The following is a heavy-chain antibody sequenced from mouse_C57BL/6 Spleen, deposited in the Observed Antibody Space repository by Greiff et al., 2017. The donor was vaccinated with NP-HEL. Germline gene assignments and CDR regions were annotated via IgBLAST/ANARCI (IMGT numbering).Heavy chain of an antibody. Sequence: EVQLQQSGPELVKPGASVKISCKASGYTFTDYYMNWVKQSHGKSLEWIGDINPNNGGTSYNQKFKGKATLTVDTSSSTAYMELRSLTSEDSAVFYCSSPFIATVPFAYWGQGTLVTVSA. CDR2: INPNNGGT. D-gene: IGHD1-1*01. V-gene: IGHV1-26*01. CDR1: GYTFTDYY. CDR3: SSPFIATVPFAY. J-gene: IGHJ3*01.